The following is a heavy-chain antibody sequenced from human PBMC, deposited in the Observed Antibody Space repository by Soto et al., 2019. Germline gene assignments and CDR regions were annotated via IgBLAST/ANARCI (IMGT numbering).Heavy chain of an antibody. CDR1: GGSISSGGYY. D-gene: IGHD3-22*01. J-gene: IGHJ5*02. Sequence: SETLSLTCTVSGGSISSGGYYWSWIRQHPGKGLEWIGYIYYSGSTYYNPSLKSRVTISVDTSKNQFSLKLSSVTAADTAVYYCARVPVQNYYDSSGYLVWFDPWGQGTLVTVSS. CDR3: ARVPVQNYYDSSGYLVWFDP. CDR2: IYYSGST. V-gene: IGHV4-31*03.